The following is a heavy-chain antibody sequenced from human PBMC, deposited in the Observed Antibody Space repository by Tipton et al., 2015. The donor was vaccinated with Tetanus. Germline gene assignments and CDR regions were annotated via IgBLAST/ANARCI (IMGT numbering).Heavy chain of an antibody. Sequence: LRLSCTVSGGSISSYYWRWIRQPPGRGLEWIGEIYDSDSTGYNPPLKSRVAISMDTSKNQFTLKLNSVTAADTAVYYCARRNLSLAGFDYWGPGTLVTVSS. CDR2: IYDSDST. V-gene: IGHV4-59*08. J-gene: IGHJ4*02. CDR1: GGSISSYY. D-gene: IGHD6-19*01. CDR3: ARRNLSLAGFDY.